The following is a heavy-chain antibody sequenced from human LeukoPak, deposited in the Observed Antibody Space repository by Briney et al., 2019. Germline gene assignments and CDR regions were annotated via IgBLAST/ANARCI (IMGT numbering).Heavy chain of an antibody. CDR1: GFIFSNYA. V-gene: IGHV3-23*01. D-gene: IGHD3-9*01. Sequence: PGGSLRLSCAASGFIFSNYAMSWVRQAPGKGLEWVSAIGGRDSGTYYADSVRGRFTVSRDNPKNTLYLQMNTLRAEVTPVYYCAKWADYDILTRYHDPDYWGRGTLVTVSS. J-gene: IGHJ4*02. CDR3: AKWADYDILTRYHDPDY. CDR2: IGGRDSGT.